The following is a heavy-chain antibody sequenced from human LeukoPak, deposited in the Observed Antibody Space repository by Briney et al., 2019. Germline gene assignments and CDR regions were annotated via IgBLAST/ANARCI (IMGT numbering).Heavy chain of an antibody. CDR3: ARSVVVVVAATLNDYFDY. CDR2: INHSGST. J-gene: IGHJ4*02. CDR1: GGSFSGYY. V-gene: IGHV4-34*01. Sequence: SETLSLTCAVYGGSFSGYYWSWIRQPPGKGLEWIGEINHSGSTNYNPSLKSRVTISVDTSKNQFSLKLSSVTAADTAVYYCARSVVVVVAATLNDYFDYWGQGTLATVSS. D-gene: IGHD2-15*01.